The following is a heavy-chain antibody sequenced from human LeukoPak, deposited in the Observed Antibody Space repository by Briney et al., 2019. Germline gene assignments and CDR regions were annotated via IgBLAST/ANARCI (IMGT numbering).Heavy chain of an antibody. Sequence: ASVKVSCKASGYTFTGYYMHWVRQAPGQGLEWMGWINPNSGGTNYAQNFQGRVTMTRDTSISTAYMELSRLRSDDTAMYFCARGDRRTLWAPLDYWGQGTLVTVSS. V-gene: IGHV1-2*02. CDR1: GYTFTGYY. CDR3: ARGDRRTLWAPLDY. CDR2: INPNSGGT. D-gene: IGHD5-18*01. J-gene: IGHJ4*02.